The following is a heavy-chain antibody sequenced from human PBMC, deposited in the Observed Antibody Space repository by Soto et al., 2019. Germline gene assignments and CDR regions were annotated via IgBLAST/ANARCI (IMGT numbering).Heavy chain of an antibody. CDR3: ARDDYGEDGFDY. CDR1: GGSISSGGYY. J-gene: IGHJ4*02. V-gene: IGHV4-31*03. D-gene: IGHD4-17*01. CDR2: IYYSGST. Sequence: QVQLQESGPGLVKPSQTLFLTCTVSGGSISSGGYYWSWIRQHPGKGLEWIGYIYYSGSTYYNPSLKNRVTISVDTSKNQFSLKLSSVTAADTAVYCCARDDYGEDGFDYWGQGTLVTVSS.